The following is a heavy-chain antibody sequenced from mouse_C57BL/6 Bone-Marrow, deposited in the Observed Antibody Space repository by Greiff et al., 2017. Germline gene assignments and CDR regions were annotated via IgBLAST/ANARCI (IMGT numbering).Heavy chain of an antibody. CDR3: AKYYYGYAY. D-gene: IGHD1-1*01. J-gene: IGHJ3*01. Sequence: QVQLQQSGAELVRPGTSVKMSCKASGYTFTNYWIGWAKQRPGNGLEWIGDIYPGGGYTNYNEKFKGKATLTADKASSTAYMQFSSLTSEDSAIYYCAKYYYGYAYWGQGTLGTVSA. CDR1: GYTFTNYW. V-gene: IGHV1-63*01. CDR2: IYPGGGYT.